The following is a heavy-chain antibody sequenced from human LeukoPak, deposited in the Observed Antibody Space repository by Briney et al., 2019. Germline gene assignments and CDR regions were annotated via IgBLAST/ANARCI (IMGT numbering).Heavy chain of an antibody. CDR1: GYTFTNYY. J-gene: IGHJ3*02. V-gene: IGHV1-2*02. CDR2: INSNRGGT. Sequence: ASVKVSCKASGYTFTNYYIHWVRQAPGQGLEWMGWINSNRGGTNYAQKFQGRVTMTWDTSISTAYMELRSVRSDDTAVYYCARDHGDDAFDIWGPGTMVTVSS. D-gene: IGHD3-3*01. CDR3: ARDHGDDAFDI.